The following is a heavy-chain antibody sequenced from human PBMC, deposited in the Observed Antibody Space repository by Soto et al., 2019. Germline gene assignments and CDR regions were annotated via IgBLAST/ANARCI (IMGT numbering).Heavy chain of an antibody. J-gene: IGHJ6*03. D-gene: IGHD2-15*01. CDR2: VYPNSGNK. CDR3: ARGWAESRVAFLNYYVDV. CDR1: GYTFTSYD. V-gene: IGHV1-8*01. Sequence: QAQLVQSGAEVKKPGASVKVSCKASGYTFTSYDINWVRQATGQGLEWMGWVYPNSGNKGYAQKFQDRVSMTRDTSISTFYMGLRSLRSEDTAVCYCARGWAESRVAFLNYYVDVWGQGTTVTVSS.